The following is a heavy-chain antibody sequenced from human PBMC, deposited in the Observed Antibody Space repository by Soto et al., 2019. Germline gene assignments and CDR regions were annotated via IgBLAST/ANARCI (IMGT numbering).Heavy chain of an antibody. D-gene: IGHD3-22*01. J-gene: IGHJ4*02. CDR3: TRGAGAPWVRFDS. CDR2: ISYSAKT. V-gene: IGHV4-38-2*02. Sequence: PSETLSLTCTVSGYSFTSGIYWGWVRQSPGKGLEWIGSISYSAKTFYNPSLASRFSMAVDTSKNHFSLRLTSVTAADTALYYCTRGAGAPWVRFDSWGLGTLVTVSS. CDR1: GYSFTSGIY.